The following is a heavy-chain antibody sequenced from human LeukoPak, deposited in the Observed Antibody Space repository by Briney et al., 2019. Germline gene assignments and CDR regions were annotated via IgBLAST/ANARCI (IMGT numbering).Heavy chain of an antibody. CDR2: FSNSGTT. J-gene: IGHJ4*02. CDR3: AKWDGFGSD. CDR1: GFTISSYG. Sequence: GGSLRLSCAASGFTISSYGVTWVRQVPGKGLEWVSGFSNSGTTFYADSVKGRFTISRDNSKNTVYLQMNSLRTEDTAVYYCAKWDGFGSDWGQGTLVTVSS. V-gene: IGHV3-23*01. D-gene: IGHD3-10*01.